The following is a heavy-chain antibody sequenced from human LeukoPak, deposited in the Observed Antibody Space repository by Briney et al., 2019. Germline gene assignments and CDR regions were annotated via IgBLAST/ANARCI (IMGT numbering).Heavy chain of an antibody. Sequence: GRSLRLSCAASGFTFSSYGIHWVRQAPGKGLEWVSGISGSVGSTYYADSVRGRFTISRDNSKNTLYLQMNSLRAEDTAVYYCAKPPNYDSSGPQVDYWGQGTLVTVSS. J-gene: IGHJ4*02. CDR1: GFTFSSYG. V-gene: IGHV3-23*01. CDR3: AKPPNYDSSGPQVDY. D-gene: IGHD3-22*01. CDR2: ISGSVGST.